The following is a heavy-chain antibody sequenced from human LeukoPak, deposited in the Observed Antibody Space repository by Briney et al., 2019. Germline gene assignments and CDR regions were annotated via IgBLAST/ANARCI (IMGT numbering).Heavy chain of an antibody. CDR2: ISGSNSYI. Sequence: GGSLRLSCAASGFTFSSYTMHWIRQAPGKGLEWVSSISGSNSYIFYADSVKGRFSVSRDNAKDSLYLQMNSLRAEDTAVYYCARALTTLTYEGYWGQGTLVTVSS. CDR1: GFTFSSYT. V-gene: IGHV3-21*01. J-gene: IGHJ4*02. D-gene: IGHD1-1*01. CDR3: ARALTTLTYEGY.